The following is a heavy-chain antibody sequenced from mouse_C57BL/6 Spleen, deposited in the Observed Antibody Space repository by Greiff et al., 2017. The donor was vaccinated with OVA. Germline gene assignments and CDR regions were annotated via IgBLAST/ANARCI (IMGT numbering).Heavy chain of an antibody. D-gene: IGHD2-2*01. CDR1: GYTFTDYN. Sequence: EVQLKESGPELVKPGASVKMSCKASGYTFTDYNMHWVKQSHGKSLEWIGYINPNNGGTSYNQKFKGKATLTVNKSSSTAYMELRSLTSEDSAVYYCAKKRSYGYGEFAYWGQGTLVTVSA. J-gene: IGHJ3*01. CDR2: INPNNGGT. V-gene: IGHV1-22*01. CDR3: AKKRSYGYGEFAY.